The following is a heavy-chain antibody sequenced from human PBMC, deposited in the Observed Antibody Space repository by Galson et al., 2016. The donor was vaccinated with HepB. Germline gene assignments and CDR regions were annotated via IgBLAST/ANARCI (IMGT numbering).Heavy chain of an antibody. CDR2: TYYRSEWYR. J-gene: IGHJ5*02. CDR1: WDSVSREGIA. Sequence: CAISWDSVSREGIAWHWIRQSPSRGLEWLGRTYYRSEWYRHYAVSVEGRITITPDTSKNQFSLHLNSVTPEDTAVYYCARGLGSSWYNWFDPWGQGTLVTVSS. V-gene: IGHV6-1*01. D-gene: IGHD6-13*01. CDR3: ARGLGSSWYNWFDP.